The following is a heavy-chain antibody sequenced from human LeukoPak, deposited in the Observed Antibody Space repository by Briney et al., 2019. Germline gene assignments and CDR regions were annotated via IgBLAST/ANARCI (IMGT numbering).Heavy chain of an antibody. CDR2: INPSGGST. V-gene: IGHV1-46*01. CDR1: GYTFTSYY. CDR3: ARCGQAPYYYYGMDV. Sequence: GASVKVSCKASGYTFTSYYMHWVRQAPGQGLEWMGIINPSGGSTSYAQKFQGRVTITADESTSTAYMELSSLRSEDTAVYYCARCGQAPYYYYGMDVWGQGTTVTVSS. J-gene: IGHJ6*02. D-gene: IGHD6-25*01.